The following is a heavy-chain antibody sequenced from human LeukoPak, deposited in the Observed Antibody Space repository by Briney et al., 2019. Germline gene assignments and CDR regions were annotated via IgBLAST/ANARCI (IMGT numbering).Heavy chain of an antibody. V-gene: IGHV1-2*02. CDR3: ARDRDSMRYFDWRYYYYYMDV. D-gene: IGHD3-9*01. CDR2: INPNSGGT. Sequence: ASVKVSCKASGYTFTGYYMHWVRQAPGQGREWMGWINPNSGGTNYAQKLWGRVTMTRDTSISTAYMELSRLRSDDTAVYYCARDRDSMRYFDWRYYYYYMDVWGKGTTVTVSS. J-gene: IGHJ6*03. CDR1: GYTFTGYY.